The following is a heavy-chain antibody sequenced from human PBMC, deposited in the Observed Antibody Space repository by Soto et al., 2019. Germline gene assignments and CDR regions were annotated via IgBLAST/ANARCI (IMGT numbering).Heavy chain of an antibody. CDR1: GGTFSSYA. V-gene: IGHV1-69*13. CDR2: IIPIFGTA. D-gene: IGHD3-9*01. Sequence: SVKVSCKASGGTFSSYAISWVRQAPGQGLEWMGGIIPIFGTANYAQKFQGRVTITADESTSTAYMELSSLRSEDTAVYYCARNLLEDYDILTGPDNYYYGMDVWAKGPRSPST. J-gene: IGHJ6*02. CDR3: ARNLLEDYDILTGPDNYYYGMDV.